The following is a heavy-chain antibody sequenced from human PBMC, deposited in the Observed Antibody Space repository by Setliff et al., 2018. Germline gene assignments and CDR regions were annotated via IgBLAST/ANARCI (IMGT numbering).Heavy chain of an antibody. D-gene: IGHD3-3*01. V-gene: IGHV1-69*06. J-gene: IGHJ3*02. CDR3: ASRRGLEWSLGAFDI. CDR2: IIPIFGTA. CDR1: GGTFSSHA. Sequence: ASVKVSCRASGGTFSSHAISWVRQAPGQGLEWMGRIIPIFGTANYAQKFQGRVTITADKSTSTAYMELSSLRSEDTAVYYCASRRGLEWSLGAFDIWGQGTMVTVSS.